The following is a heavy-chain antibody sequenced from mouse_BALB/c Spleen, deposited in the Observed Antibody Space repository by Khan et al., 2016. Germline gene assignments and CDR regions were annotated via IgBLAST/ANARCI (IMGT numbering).Heavy chain of an antibody. Sequence: EVQLQESGPGLVKPSQSLSLTCTVTGYSITSDYAWNWIRQFPGNKLEWMGYISYSGSTSYNPSLKSRISITRDTSKNQFFLQLNSVTTEDTATYYCARRGGSSSYWYFDVWGAGTTVTVSS. V-gene: IGHV3-2*02. CDR1: GYSITSDYA. J-gene: IGHJ1*01. CDR3: ARRGGSSSYWYFDV. D-gene: IGHD1-1*01. CDR2: ISYSGST.